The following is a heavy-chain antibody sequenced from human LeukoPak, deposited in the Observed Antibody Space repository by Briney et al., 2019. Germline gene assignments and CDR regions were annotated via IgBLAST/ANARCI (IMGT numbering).Heavy chain of an antibody. D-gene: IGHD1-26*01. CDR3: ATSRVGDTVSLDY. CDR1: GYTLTELS. J-gene: IGHJ4*02. V-gene: IGHV1-24*01. CDR2: FEPEDAKT. Sequence: ASVKVCCKVSGYTLTELSIHWVRQSPGKGLEWMGGFEPEDAKTFYAQRFQGRITMTEDTSTNTGYMNLSSLRSEDTAIYYCATSRVGDTVSLDYWGQGSLVTVSS.